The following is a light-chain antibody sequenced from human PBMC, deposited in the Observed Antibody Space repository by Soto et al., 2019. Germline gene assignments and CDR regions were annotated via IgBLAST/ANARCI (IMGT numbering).Light chain of an antibody. CDR1: SSNIGSNT. J-gene: IGLJ1*01. CDR3: AALDDSLNGLV. V-gene: IGLV1-44*01. Sequence: QSVLTQPPSASETPGQRVTISCSGSSSNIGSNTVNWYQQLPGTAPKLLIYNNNQRPSGVPHRFSGSKSGTSASLAISGLQSEDEADYYCAALDDSLNGLVFGTGTKLTVL. CDR2: NNN.